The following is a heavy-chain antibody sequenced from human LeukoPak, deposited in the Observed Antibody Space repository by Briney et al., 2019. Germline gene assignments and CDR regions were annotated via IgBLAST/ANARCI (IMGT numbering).Heavy chain of an antibody. D-gene: IGHD6-19*01. J-gene: IGHJ1*01. CDR3: ARDRRSGCCSGH. V-gene: IGHV3-7*03. CDR1: GFTFSSYW. CDR2: IKQDGSEK. Sequence: GGSLRLSCEASGFTFSSYWMSWVRQAPGKGLEWVANIKQDGSEKYYVDSVKGRFTISRDNAKNSLYLQMNSLRAEDTAVYYCARDRRSGCCSGHWGQGTLVTVSS.